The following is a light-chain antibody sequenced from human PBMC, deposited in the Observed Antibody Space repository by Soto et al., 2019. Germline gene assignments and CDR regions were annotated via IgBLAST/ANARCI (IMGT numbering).Light chain of an antibody. V-gene: IGLV2-23*03. J-gene: IGLJ2*01. CDR3: CSYAGSSTFDVV. Sequence: QSALTQPASVSGSPGQSITISCTGTSSDVGSYNLVSWYQQHPGKAPKLMIYEGSKWPSGVSNRFSGSKSGNTASLTISGXXXXXXXXXYCCSYAGSSTFDVVFGGGTKL. CDR2: EGS. CDR1: SSDVGSYNL.